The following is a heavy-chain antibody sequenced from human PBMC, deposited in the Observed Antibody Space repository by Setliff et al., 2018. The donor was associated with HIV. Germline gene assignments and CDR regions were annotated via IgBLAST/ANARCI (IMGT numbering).Heavy chain of an antibody. CDR2: IYYTGST. Sequence: SETLSLTCAVYGGSFSDYYWSWIRQHPGKGLEWIGYIYYTGSTHDNPSLKSRVTISVDTSKNQLSLKLRSVTAADTAVYYCARRDARLGWFDPWGQGTLVTVSS. J-gene: IGHJ5*02. D-gene: IGHD6-6*01. CDR1: GGSFSDYY. V-gene: IGHV4-34*01. CDR3: ARRDARLGWFDP.